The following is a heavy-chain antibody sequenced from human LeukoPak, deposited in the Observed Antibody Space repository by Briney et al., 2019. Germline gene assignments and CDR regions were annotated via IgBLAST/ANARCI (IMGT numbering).Heavy chain of an antibody. CDR3: AKSNREQLVRSYGLDV. Sequence: GGSLRLSCAASGFTLSTYAVSWVRQAPRKGLEWVSDISGSAGSTYYAASVKGRFTISRDNSKDTVYLQMNSLRVDDTAVYYCAKSNREQLVRSYGLDVWGQGTTVTVSS. J-gene: IGHJ6*02. D-gene: IGHD6-13*01. CDR2: ISGSAGST. CDR1: GFTLSTYA. V-gene: IGHV3-23*01.